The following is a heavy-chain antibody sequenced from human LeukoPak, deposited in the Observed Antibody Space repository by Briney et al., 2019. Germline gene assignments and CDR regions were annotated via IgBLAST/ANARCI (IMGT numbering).Heavy chain of an antibody. Sequence: GGSLRLSCAASGFTFKTYAMNWVRQVPGKGPEWVSSMSGSGSSTDYAVSVKGRFTISRDNSKNTLYLQMNSLRAEDTALYYCAKDAQGLVRGGIYFDFWGQGSLVTVSS. CDR2: MSGSGSST. CDR1: GFTFKTYA. D-gene: IGHD6-19*01. CDR3: AKDAQGLVRGGIYFDF. J-gene: IGHJ4*02. V-gene: IGHV3-23*01.